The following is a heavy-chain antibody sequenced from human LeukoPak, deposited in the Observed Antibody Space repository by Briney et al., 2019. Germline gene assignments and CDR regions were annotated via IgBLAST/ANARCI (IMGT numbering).Heavy chain of an antibody. CDR1: GFTFSSYV. CDR3: ARGTLKAAATDFDY. V-gene: IGHV3-23*01. CDR2: ISASGGST. D-gene: IGHD6-13*01. J-gene: IGHJ4*02. Sequence: PGGSLRLSCAASGFTFSSYVISWVRQAPGKGLEWVSTISASGGSTYYADSVKGRFTISRDNSKNTLYLQMNSLRAEDTALYYCARGTLKAAATDFDYWGQGTLVTVSS.